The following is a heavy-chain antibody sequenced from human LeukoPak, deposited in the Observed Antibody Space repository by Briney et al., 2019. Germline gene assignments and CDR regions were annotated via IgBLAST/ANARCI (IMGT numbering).Heavy chain of an antibody. Sequence: ASVKVSCKASGYTFTSYDINWVRQATGQGLEWMGWMNPNSGNTGYAQKFQGRVTMTRNTSISTAYMELSSLRSEDTAVYYCARVRADSSSWVHNWFDPWGQGTLVTVSS. J-gene: IGHJ5*02. CDR3: ARVRADSSSWVHNWFDP. CDR2: MNPNSGNT. D-gene: IGHD6-13*01. CDR1: GYTFTSYD. V-gene: IGHV1-8*01.